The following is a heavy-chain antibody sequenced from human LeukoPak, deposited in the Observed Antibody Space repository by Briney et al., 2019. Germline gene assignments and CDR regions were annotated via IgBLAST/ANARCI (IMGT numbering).Heavy chain of an antibody. Sequence: PGGSLRLSRAASGFAFNNYAMSWVRQAPGKGLEWVSAISNSGGSTYYADSVKGRFTISRDNSKNTLYLQMNSLRAEDTAVYYCARDRDDYVWGIYRYGDYWGQGTLVTVSS. CDR1: GFAFNNYA. CDR2: ISNSGGST. J-gene: IGHJ4*02. D-gene: IGHD3-16*02. CDR3: ARDRDDYVWGIYRYGDY. V-gene: IGHV3-23*01.